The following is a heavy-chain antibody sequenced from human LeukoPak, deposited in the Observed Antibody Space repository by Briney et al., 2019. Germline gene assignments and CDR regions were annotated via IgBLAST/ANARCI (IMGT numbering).Heavy chain of an antibody. CDR1: GFTFSSYA. Sequence: QPGGSLRLSCAASGFTFSSYAMGWVRQAPGKGQEWLSVISGTGGSTNYADSVKGRFTISRDNSKKTLYLQMNSLRAEDTAVYYCAKEPNLSIATSGMYFDYWGQGTLVTASS. V-gene: IGHV3-23*01. J-gene: IGHJ4*02. CDR3: AKEPNLSIATSGMYFDY. D-gene: IGHD6-13*01. CDR2: ISGTGGST.